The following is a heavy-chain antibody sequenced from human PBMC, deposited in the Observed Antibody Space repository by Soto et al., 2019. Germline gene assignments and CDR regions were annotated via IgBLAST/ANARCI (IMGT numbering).Heavy chain of an antibody. CDR2: IYHSGST. D-gene: IGHD3-22*01. CDR3: ARDHHYYDSSGYNWFDP. J-gene: IGHJ5*02. Sequence: SETLSLTCTVSGGSTSNYYWSWIRQPPGKGLEWIGYIYHSGSTNYNPSLKSRVTISIDTSKNQFSLKLSSVTTADTAVYYCARDHHYYDSSGYNWFDPWGQGTLVTVSS. V-gene: IGHV4-59*01. CDR1: GGSTSNYY.